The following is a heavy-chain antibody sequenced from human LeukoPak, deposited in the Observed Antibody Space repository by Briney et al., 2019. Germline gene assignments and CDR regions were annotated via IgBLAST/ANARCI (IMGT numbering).Heavy chain of an antibody. CDR2: INPSGGST. CDR3: ARPAREDRYATGPRHYYYYYMDV. Sequence: GASVKVSCKASGYTFTSYHMHWVRQAPGQGLEWMGIINPSGGSTIYAQKFQGRVTMTRDMSTSTVYMELSSLRYEDTAVYYCARPAREDRYATGPRHYYYYYMDVWGKGTTVTVSS. CDR1: GYTFTSYH. V-gene: IGHV1-46*01. J-gene: IGHJ6*03. D-gene: IGHD2-8*01.